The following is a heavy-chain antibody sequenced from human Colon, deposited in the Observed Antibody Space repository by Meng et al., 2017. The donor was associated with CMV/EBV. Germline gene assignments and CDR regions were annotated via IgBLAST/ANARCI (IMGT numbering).Heavy chain of an antibody. CDR2: MSSGGSTE. J-gene: IGHJ4*02. CDR1: GFTFTDYY. CDR3: ARARSPTHFDY. Sequence: GESLKISCAASGFTFTDYYMSWVRQAPGKGLEWLSYMSSGGSTEFYADSVKGRFTISRDNAKNSLYLQLNSLRDGDTGLYYCARARSPTHFDYWGQGALVTVSS. V-gene: IGHV3-11*04.